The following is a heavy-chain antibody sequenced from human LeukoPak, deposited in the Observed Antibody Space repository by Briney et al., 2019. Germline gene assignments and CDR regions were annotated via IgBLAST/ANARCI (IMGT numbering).Heavy chain of an antibody. CDR1: GGSISSSY. D-gene: IGHD2-2*01. J-gene: IGHJ3*01. CDR2: FYDTVST. CDR3: ARHGAFITRGSCSSSTCYVDGLQT. V-gene: IGHV4-59*08. Sequence: SETLSLTCTVSGGSISSSYWSWIQKSPGKGLEWIGYFYDTVSTKYNPSLKRRVSISTDTSKNQLSLKLNSVTAADTAVYYCARHGAFITRGSCSSSTCYVDGLQTWGQGIMVSVSS.